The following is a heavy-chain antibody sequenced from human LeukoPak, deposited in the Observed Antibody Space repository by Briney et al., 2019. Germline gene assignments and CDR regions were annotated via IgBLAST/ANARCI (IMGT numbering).Heavy chain of an antibody. J-gene: IGHJ4*02. CDR2: IYSDGTNT. V-gene: IGHV3-74*01. D-gene: IGHD3-10*01. CDR1: GFTLSNYW. CDR3: TRGGRLVRGTHDY. Sequence: GGSLRLSCVASGFTLSNYWMHWVRQAPGKGLVWVSRIYSDGTNTAYADSVKGRFTISRDNAKNTLYLQMSSLRAEDTAVYYCTRGGRLVRGTHDYWGQGTLVTVSS.